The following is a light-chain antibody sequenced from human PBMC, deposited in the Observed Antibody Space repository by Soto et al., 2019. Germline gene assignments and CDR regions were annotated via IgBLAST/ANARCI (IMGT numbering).Light chain of an antibody. CDR1: QSVSSN. CDR2: GAS. CDR3: QQYGSSPSIT. V-gene: IGKV3-15*01. Sequence: EIVMTQSPATLSVSPWERATLSCRASQSVSSNLAWYQQKPGQAPRLLIYGASTRATGIPARFSGSGSGTEFTLTISRLEPEDFAVYYCQQYGSSPSITFGQGTRLEIK. J-gene: IGKJ5*01.